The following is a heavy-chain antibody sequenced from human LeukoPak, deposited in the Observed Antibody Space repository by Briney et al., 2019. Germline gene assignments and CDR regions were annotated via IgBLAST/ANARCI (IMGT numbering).Heavy chain of an antibody. CDR3: ARDFGAFDI. J-gene: IGHJ3*02. D-gene: IGHD3-10*01. V-gene: IGHV1-2*02. CDR2: INPNSGGT. Sequence: GASVKVSCKASGYTFTGYYMHWVRQAPGQGLEWMGWINPNSGGTHYAHKFQGRVTMTRDTSISTAYMKLSRLRSDDTAVYYCARDFGAFDIWGQGTMVTVSS. CDR1: GYTFTGYY.